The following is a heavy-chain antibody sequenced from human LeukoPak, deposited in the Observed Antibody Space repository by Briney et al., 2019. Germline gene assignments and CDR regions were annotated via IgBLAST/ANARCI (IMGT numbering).Heavy chain of an antibody. Sequence: ASVKVSCKASGYTFIGYYRHWVRQAPGQGLEWMGWINPNSGGTNYAQKFQGRVTMTRDTSISTAYMELSRPRSDDTAVYYCARVTWRVHDYWGQGTLVTVSS. CDR2: INPNSGGT. CDR1: GYTFIGYY. J-gene: IGHJ4*02. D-gene: IGHD1-1*01. V-gene: IGHV1-2*02. CDR3: ARVTWRVHDY.